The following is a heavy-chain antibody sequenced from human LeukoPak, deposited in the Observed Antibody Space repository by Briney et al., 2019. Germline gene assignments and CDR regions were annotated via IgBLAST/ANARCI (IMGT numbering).Heavy chain of an antibody. D-gene: IGHD3-22*01. CDR1: GGSISSCY. CDR3: ARHYDGTGYYYDY. J-gene: IGHJ4*02. Sequence: SETLSLTCTVSGGSISSCYCSWIRQPAGKGLEWIGRIYSSGSTDYNPSLRSRVTMSVDTSKNHFSLKLSSVTAADTAVYYCARHYDGTGYYYDYWGQGTLVTVSS. V-gene: IGHV4-4*07. CDR2: IYSSGST.